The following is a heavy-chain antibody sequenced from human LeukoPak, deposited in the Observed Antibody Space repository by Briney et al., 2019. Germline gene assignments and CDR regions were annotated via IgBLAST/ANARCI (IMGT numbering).Heavy chain of an antibody. CDR3: ARDRPYYYDSSGYHTGGYYFDY. CDR2: SNPSGGST. Sequence: GASVKVSCKASGYTFTSYYMHWVRQAPGQGLEWKGISNPSGGSTSYAQKFQGRVTMTRDMSTSTVYMELSSLRSEDTAVYYCARDRPYYYDSSGYHTGGYYFDYWGQGTLVTVSS. J-gene: IGHJ4*02. V-gene: IGHV1-46*01. CDR1: GYTFTSYY. D-gene: IGHD3-22*01.